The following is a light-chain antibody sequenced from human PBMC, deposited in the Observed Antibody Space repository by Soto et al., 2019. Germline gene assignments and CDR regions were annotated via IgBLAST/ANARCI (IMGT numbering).Light chain of an antibody. V-gene: IGKV3-20*01. CDR1: QSVSSSY. CDR2: GAS. Sequence: EIVLTQSPGTLSLSPGERATLSCRASQSVSSSYLAWYQQKPGQAPRLLIYGASSRATGVPDRFSGSGSVTDFTLTISRLEPEDFAVYYCQQYGSSPLYPFGQGTKLEIK. CDR3: QQYGSSPLYP. J-gene: IGKJ2*01.